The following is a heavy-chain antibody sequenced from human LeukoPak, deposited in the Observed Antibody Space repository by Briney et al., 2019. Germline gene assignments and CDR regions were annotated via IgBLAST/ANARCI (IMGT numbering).Heavy chain of an antibody. CDR2: INHSGST. CDR3: ASSWADYDSSGYYFY. Sequence: PSETLSLTCAVYGGSFSGYYWSWIRQPPGKGPEWIGEINHSGSTNYNPSLKSRVTISVDTSKNQFSLKLSSVTAADTAVYYCASSWADYDSSGYYFYWGQGTLVTVSS. J-gene: IGHJ4*02. V-gene: IGHV4-34*01. CDR1: GGSFSGYY. D-gene: IGHD3-22*01.